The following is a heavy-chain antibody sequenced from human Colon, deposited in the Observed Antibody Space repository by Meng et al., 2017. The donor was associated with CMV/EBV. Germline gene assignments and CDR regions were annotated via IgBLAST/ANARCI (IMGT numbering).Heavy chain of an antibody. J-gene: IGHJ6*02. Sequence: GESLKISCAASGFTVSSNCMSWVRQAPEKGLEWVSVIYSGGNTYYADSVKGRFTISRDNTKNTVYLQMNSLRAEDTAVYYCARVLAGGNSFLGFHFYYGMDVWGQGTAVTVSS. D-gene: IGHD4-23*01. CDR3: ARVLAGGNSFLGFHFYYGMDV. CDR1: GFTVSSNC. V-gene: IGHV3-66*02. CDR2: IYSGGNT.